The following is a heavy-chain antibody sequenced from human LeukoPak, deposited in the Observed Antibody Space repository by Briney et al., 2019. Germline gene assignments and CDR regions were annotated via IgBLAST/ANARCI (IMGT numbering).Heavy chain of an antibody. Sequence: GASLKVSCKASGYTFTGYYMHWVRQAPGQGLEWMGWINPNSGGTNYAQKFQGRVTMTRDTSISTAYMELSRLRSDDTAVYYCARGQGYSSSEADYWGQGTLVTVSS. CDR1: GYTFTGYY. CDR3: ARGQGYSSSEADY. J-gene: IGHJ4*02. CDR2: INPNSGGT. D-gene: IGHD6-13*01. V-gene: IGHV1-2*02.